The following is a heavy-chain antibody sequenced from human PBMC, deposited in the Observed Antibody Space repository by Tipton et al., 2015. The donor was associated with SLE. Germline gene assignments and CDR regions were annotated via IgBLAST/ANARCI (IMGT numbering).Heavy chain of an antibody. Sequence: TLFLTCAVSGYSISSGYYWGWIRQPPGKGLEWIGSIYHSGSTYYNPSLKSRATISVDTSKNQFSLKLSSVTAADTAVYYCARVGQPWGQGTLVTVSS. CDR2: IYHSGST. CDR3: ARVGQP. V-gene: IGHV4-38-2*01. CDR1: GYSISSGYY. J-gene: IGHJ5*02.